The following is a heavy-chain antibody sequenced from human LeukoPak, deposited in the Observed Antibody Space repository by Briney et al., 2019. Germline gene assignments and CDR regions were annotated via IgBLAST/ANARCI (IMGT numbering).Heavy chain of an antibody. CDR3: ARRIAVSATFDY. J-gene: IGHJ4*02. V-gene: IGHV5-51*01. CDR1: GYRFTSYW. D-gene: IGHD6-13*01. Sequence: GESLQISCKASGYRFTSYWIGWVRQMPGKGLEWVGIIYPSDSDARYSPSFQGQVTISADKSISTAYLQWSSLKASDTAMYYCARRIAVSATFDYWGQGALVSVSS. CDR2: IYPSDSDA.